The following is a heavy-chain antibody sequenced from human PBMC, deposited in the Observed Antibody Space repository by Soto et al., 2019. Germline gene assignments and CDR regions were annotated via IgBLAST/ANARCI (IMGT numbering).Heavy chain of an antibody. V-gene: IGHV3-48*02. D-gene: IGHD3-22*01. CDR3: ARDYYDSSGFYRDDAFDI. CDR1: GFTFSTYS. J-gene: IGHJ3*02. CDR2: ISSSSSTI. Sequence: PGGSLRLSCAASGFTFSTYSMNWVRQAPGKGLEWVSYISSSSSTIYYADSVKGRFTISRDNAKNSLYLQMNSLRDEDTAVYYCARDYYDSSGFYRDDAFDIWGQGTMVTVSS.